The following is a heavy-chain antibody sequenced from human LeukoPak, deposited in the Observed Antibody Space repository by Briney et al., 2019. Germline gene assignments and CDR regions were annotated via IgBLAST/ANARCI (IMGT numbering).Heavy chain of an antibody. D-gene: IGHD3-16*01. CDR3: TTGGGYDAFDI. CDR2: IHTSGST. Sequence: SQTLSLTCSVSGGSFSSSSYYWSWIRQPAGKGLEWIGRIHTSGSTNYNPSLKSRVTISADTSKNQFFLKLSSVTPADAAVYYCTTGGGYDAFDIWGQGTMVTVSS. CDR1: GGSFSSSSYY. J-gene: IGHJ3*02. V-gene: IGHV4-61*02.